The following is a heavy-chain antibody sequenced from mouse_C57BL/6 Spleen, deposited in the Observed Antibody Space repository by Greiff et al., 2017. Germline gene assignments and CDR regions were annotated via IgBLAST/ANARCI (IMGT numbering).Heavy chain of an antibody. V-gene: IGHV1-64*01. CDR1: GYTFTSYW. D-gene: IGHD2-2*01. Sequence: QVQLQQPGAELVKPGASVKLSCKASGYTFTSYWMHWVKQRPGQGLEWIGMIHPNSGSTNYNEKFKSKATLTVDKSSSTAYMQLSSLTSADSAVYYCASTRVTGWYFDVWGTGTTVTVSS. J-gene: IGHJ1*03. CDR3: ASTRVTGWYFDV. CDR2: IHPNSGST.